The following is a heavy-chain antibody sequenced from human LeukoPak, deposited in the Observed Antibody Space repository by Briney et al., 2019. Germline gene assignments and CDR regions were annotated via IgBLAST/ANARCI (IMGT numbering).Heavy chain of an antibody. CDR2: IYYSGST. D-gene: IGHD4-17*01. J-gene: IGHJ5*02. Sequence: PSETLSLTCTVSGDSISTNYWNWIRQPPGQGLEWIGYIYYSGSTNYNPSLKSRVIITIDTSMNQFSLRVTSVTAADTAVYYCARGLAGDFGGAYWFDPWGQGTLVTVSS. CDR3: ARGLAGDFGGAYWFDP. V-gene: IGHV4-59*01. CDR1: GDSISTNY.